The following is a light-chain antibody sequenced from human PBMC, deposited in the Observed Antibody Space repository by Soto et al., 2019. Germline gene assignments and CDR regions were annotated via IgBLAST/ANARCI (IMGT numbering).Light chain of an antibody. CDR2: GVS. CDR1: GSDVGGYNY. J-gene: IGLJ1*01. Sequence: QSALTQPASVSGSPGQSIAISCTGSGSDVGGYNYVSWYQQHPGKAPKLIIYGVSHRPSGVSSRFSGSKSGNTASLTISGLQAEDEADYYCSSYTSSSTLFGTGTKLTVL. V-gene: IGLV2-14*01. CDR3: SSYTSSSTL.